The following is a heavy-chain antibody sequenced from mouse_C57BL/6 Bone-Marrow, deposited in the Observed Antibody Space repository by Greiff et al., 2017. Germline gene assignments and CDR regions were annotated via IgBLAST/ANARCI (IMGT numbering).Heavy chain of an antibody. J-gene: IGHJ2*01. CDR2: ISYDGSN. Sequence: VQLKESGPGLVKPSQSLSLTCSVTGYSITSGYYWNWIRQFPGNKLEWMGYISYDGSNNYNPSLKNRISITRDTSKNQFFLKLNSVTTEDTATYYCARMGDYWGKGTTLTVSS. V-gene: IGHV3-6*01. CDR3: ARMGDY. CDR1: GYSITSGYY.